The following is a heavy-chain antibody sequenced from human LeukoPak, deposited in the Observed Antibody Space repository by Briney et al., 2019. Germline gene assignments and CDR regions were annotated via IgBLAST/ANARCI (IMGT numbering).Heavy chain of an antibody. V-gene: IGHV4-59*08. J-gene: IGHJ4*02. D-gene: IGHD4-17*01. CDR3: ATYLTTVTAFDY. CDR2: IYYSGST. CDR1: GGSIRSYY. Sequence: SETLSLTCTVSGGSIRSYYWSWIRQPPGKGLEWIGYIYYSGSTNYNPSLKSRVTISVDTSKNQFSLKLSSVTAADTAVYYCATYLTTVTAFDYWGQGTLVTVSS.